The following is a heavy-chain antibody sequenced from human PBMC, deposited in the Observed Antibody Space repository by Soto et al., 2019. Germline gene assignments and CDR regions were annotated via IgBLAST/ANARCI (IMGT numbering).Heavy chain of an antibody. J-gene: IGHJ4*02. CDR1: GYTFTDYA. CDR3: ARDTGYTFGSLNY. D-gene: IGHD5-18*01. Sequence: HVELVQSGADVKKPGASVTISCKASGYTFTDYALLWLRQAPGQRLEWMGWMNAGVGNTLYSQKFQGRITITRDTSASTAYMELNSLKSEDTAIYYCARDTGYTFGSLNYWGPGTLVTVSS. CDR2: MNAGVGNT. V-gene: IGHV1-3*01.